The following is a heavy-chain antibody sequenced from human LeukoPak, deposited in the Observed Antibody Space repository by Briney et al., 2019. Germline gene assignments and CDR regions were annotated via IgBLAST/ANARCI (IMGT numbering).Heavy chain of an antibody. D-gene: IGHD1-14*01. J-gene: IGHJ3*01. V-gene: IGHV3-7*01. CDR3: ARSNPNRNALDL. Sequence: GGSLRLSCAASGFTFSSFEMNWVRQAPGRGLEWVANIKKDGSEENYLDSVKGRFTVSRDNAKNSLYLQMNSLRGEDTAVYYCARSNPNRNALDLWGQGTMVTISS. CDR1: GFTFSSFE. CDR2: IKKDGSEE.